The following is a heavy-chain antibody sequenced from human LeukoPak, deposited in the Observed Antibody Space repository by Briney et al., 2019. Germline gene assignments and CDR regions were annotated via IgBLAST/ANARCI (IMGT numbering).Heavy chain of an antibody. CDR3: ARHLRAIDY. Sequence: PSETLSLTCTVSGGSISNYYWSWIRQPPGKGLEWIGYISYSGSTNNNPSLKSRATISVDTTKNQFSLKLSSVTAADTAVYYCARHLRAIDYWGQGTLVTVSS. CDR1: GGSISNYY. J-gene: IGHJ4*02. V-gene: IGHV4-59*08. CDR2: ISYSGST.